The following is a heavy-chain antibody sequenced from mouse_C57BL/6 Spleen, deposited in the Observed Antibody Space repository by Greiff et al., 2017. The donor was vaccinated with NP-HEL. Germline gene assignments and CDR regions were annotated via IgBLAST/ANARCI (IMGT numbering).Heavy chain of an antibody. CDR3: ARGDWDGAY. CDR1: GYTFTSYG. CDR2: IYPRSGNT. V-gene: IGHV1-81*01. Sequence: SGAELARPGASVKLSCKASGYTFTSYGISWVKQRTGQGLEWIGEIYPRSGNTYYNEKFKGKATLTADKSSSTAYMELRSLTSEDSAVYFCARGDWDGAYWGQGTLVTVSA. J-gene: IGHJ3*01. D-gene: IGHD4-1*01.